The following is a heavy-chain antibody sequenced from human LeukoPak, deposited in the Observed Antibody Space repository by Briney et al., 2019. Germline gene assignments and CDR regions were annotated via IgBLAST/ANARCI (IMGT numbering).Heavy chain of an antibody. V-gene: IGHV4-39*01. CDR2: IYYSGST. Sequence: SETLSLTCTVSGGSISSSSYYWGWIRRPPGKGLEWIGNIYYSGSTYYNPSLKSRVTISVDTSKNQFSLKLSSVTAADTAVYYCAGASSSGWSPDIDHWGQGTLVTVSS. CDR3: AGASSSGWSPDIDH. CDR1: GGSISSSSYY. J-gene: IGHJ4*02. D-gene: IGHD6-19*01.